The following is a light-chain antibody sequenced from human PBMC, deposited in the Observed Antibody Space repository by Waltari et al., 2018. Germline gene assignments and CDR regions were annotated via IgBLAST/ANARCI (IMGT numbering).Light chain of an antibody. CDR1: NIESES. CDR2: DDS. V-gene: IGLV3-21*02. Sequence: SIMLSQPPSMSVAPGQTARITCGGNNIESESVHWYQQKPGQAPLVVLYDDSARPSGILMRFSGSNSGNKATLTISRVEAGDEADYYCQLWDTSNDRVVFGGGT. J-gene: IGLJ3*02. CDR3: QLWDTSNDRVV.